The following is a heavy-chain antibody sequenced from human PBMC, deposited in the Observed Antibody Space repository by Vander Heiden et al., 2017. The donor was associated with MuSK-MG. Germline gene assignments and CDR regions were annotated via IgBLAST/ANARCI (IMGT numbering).Heavy chain of an antibody. CDR2: IIPIFGIA. J-gene: IGHJ2*01. Sequence: QVQLVQSGAAVKKPGSSVKVSCKASGGTFSSYAISWVRQAPGQGLEWMGGIIPIFGIANYAQKFQGRVTITADKSTSTAYMELSSLRSEDTAVYYCARVDDYGGNWVWYFDLWGRGTLVTVSS. CDR1: GGTFSSYA. CDR3: ARVDDYGGNWVWYFDL. V-gene: IGHV1-69*17. D-gene: IGHD4-17*01.